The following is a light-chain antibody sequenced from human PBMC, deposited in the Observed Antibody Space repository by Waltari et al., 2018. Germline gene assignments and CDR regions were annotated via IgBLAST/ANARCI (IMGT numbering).Light chain of an antibody. CDR2: DVS. Sequence: DVVMTQSPVSLPVTLGQPASISCRSSQSLVHSDGNTYLDWFQQRPGQSPRRLIHDVSNRDSGVPDRFSGSGSGTDFTLKISRVEAEDVGVYYCMQGTHWPPWTFGQGTKVEI. J-gene: IGKJ1*01. V-gene: IGKV2-30*02. CDR3: MQGTHWPPWT. CDR1: QSLVHSDGNTY.